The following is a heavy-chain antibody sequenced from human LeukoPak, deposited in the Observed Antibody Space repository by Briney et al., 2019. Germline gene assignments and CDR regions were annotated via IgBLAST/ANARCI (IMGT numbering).Heavy chain of an antibody. CDR3: ARDPGPYYFDY. Sequence: GSLRLSCAACGFTFSSYSMNWVRQAPGKGLESVSSISSSSSYIYYADSVKGRFTISRDNAKNSLYLQMNSLRAEDTAVYYCARDPGPYYFDYWGQGTLVTVSS. CDR1: GFTFSSYS. V-gene: IGHV3-21*01. D-gene: IGHD7-27*01. J-gene: IGHJ4*02. CDR2: ISSSSSYI.